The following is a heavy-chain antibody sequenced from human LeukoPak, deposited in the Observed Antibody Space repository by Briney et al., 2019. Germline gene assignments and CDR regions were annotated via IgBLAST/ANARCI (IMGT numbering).Heavy chain of an antibody. Sequence: SETLSLTCTVFGGSISNGDHYWSWIRQHPGKGLEWIGHIYYSGSTYYNPSLKSRGIISVETSKNQFSLKLSSVTAADTAVYYCARRRAGARARFLRVHLGIFDYWGQGTLVTVSS. CDR2: IYYSGST. J-gene: IGHJ4*02. CDR1: GGSISNGDHY. V-gene: IGHV4-31*03. D-gene: IGHD6-13*01. CDR3: ARRRAGARARFLRVHLGIFDY.